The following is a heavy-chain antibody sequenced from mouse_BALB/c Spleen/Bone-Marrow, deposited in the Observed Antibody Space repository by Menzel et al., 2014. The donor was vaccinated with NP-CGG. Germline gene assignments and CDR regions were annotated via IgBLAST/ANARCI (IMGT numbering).Heavy chain of an antibody. CDR1: GYSFTSYW. CDR2: IYPGNSDI. Sequence: VQLQQPGTVLARPGASVKMSCKASGYSFTSYWMRWVKQRPGQGLEWIGAIYPGNSDISYNQKFKGKAKLTAVTSASTAYMELSSLTNEDSAVYYCTIYRFDEDAMDYWGQGTSVTVSS. J-gene: IGHJ4*01. V-gene: IGHV1-5*01. D-gene: IGHD2-14*01. CDR3: TIYRFDEDAMDY.